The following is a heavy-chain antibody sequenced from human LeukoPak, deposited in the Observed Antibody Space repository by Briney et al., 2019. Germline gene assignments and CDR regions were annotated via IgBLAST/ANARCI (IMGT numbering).Heavy chain of an antibody. J-gene: IGHJ6*02. V-gene: IGHV1-69*13. D-gene: IGHD6-6*01. Sequence: SVKVSCKASGGTFSSYAISWVRQAPGQGLEWMGGIIPILGTANYAQKFQGRVTITADESTSTAYMELSSLRSEDTAVYYCAVKVYSSSSNYYYYYYGMDVWGQGTTVTVSS. CDR2: IIPILGTA. CDR3: AVKVYSSSSNYYYYYYGMDV. CDR1: GGTFSSYA.